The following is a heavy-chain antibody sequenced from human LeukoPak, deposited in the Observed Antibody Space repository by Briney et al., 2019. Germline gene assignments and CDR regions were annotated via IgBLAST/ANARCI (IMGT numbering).Heavy chain of an antibody. CDR1: GFTLNGYW. CDR2: IDPDGSTT. J-gene: IGHJ4*02. V-gene: IGHV3-74*01. CDR3: AKGYSGPHY. D-gene: IGHD5-12*01. Sequence: GGSLRLSCAASGFTLNGYWMHWVRQAPGEGLVWVSRIDPDGSTTNYAESVKGRFTTSRDNAKNTVYLQMNSLRAEDTAVYYCAKGYSGPHYWGQGTLVTVSS.